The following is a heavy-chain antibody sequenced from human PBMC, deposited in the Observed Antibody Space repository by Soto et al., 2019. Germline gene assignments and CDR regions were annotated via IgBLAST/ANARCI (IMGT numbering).Heavy chain of an antibody. V-gene: IGHV1-69*01. CDR2: IVPVFGTT. J-gene: IGHJ5*02. CDR1: GGTFSSFP. D-gene: IGHD6-19*01. Sequence: QVRLVQSGSEVRKPGSSVKVSCKASGGTFSSFPISWVRQAPGQGLEWMGGIVPVFGTTIYAQKLQGRVTITADESTNTAFMELSGLRSEDTAIYYCARYTAVSSGGFDPWGQGTLVTVSS. CDR3: ARYTAVSSGGFDP.